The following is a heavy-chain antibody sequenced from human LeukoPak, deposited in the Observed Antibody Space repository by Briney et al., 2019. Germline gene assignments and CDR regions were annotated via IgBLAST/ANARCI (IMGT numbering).Heavy chain of an antibody. Sequence: GRSLRLSCAASGFTFSSYAMHWVRQAPGKGLEWVAVISYDGSNKYYADSVKGRFTISRDNSKNTLYLQMNSLRAEDTAVYYCASAHSGYDPDWFDPWGQGTLVTVSS. D-gene: IGHD5-12*01. CDR2: ISYDGSNK. CDR3: ASAHSGYDPDWFDP. V-gene: IGHV3-30*04. CDR1: GFTFSSYA. J-gene: IGHJ5*02.